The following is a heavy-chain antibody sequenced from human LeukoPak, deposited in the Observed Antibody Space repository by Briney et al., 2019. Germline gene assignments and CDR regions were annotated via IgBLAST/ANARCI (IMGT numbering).Heavy chain of an antibody. J-gene: IGHJ4*02. CDR1: GGSINSYY. CDR3: ARMYGRLDPYFDY. D-gene: IGHD2-8*01. CDR2: IYDSGST. Sequence: SETLSLTCTVSGGSINSYYWSWIRQPPGKGLEWIGYIYDSGSTNYNPSLKSRVTISVDTSKNQFSLKLSSVTAADTAVYYCARMYGRLDPYFDYWGQGTLVTVSS. V-gene: IGHV4-59*01.